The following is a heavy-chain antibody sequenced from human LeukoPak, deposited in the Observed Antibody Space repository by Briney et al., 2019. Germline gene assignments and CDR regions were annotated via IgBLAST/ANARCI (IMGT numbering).Heavy chain of an antibody. V-gene: IGHV3-30-3*01. D-gene: IGHD4-23*01. CDR2: ISYDGSNK. Sequence: HTGRSLRLSCAASGFTFSTYAIHWVRQAPGKGLEWVAIISYDGSNKYYADSVKGRFTISRDNSKNTLYLQMNSLRAEDTAVYYCAKDLVILAYYYYGMDVWGQGTTVTVSS. CDR1: GFTFSTYA. J-gene: IGHJ6*02. CDR3: AKDLVILAYYYYGMDV.